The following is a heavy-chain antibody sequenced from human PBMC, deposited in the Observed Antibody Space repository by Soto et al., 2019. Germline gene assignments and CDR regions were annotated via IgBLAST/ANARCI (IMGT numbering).Heavy chain of an antibody. CDR1: GYTFTGYY. Sequence: ASVKVSCKASGYTFTGYYMHWVRQAPGQGLEWMGWINPNSGGTNYAQKFQGWVTMTRDTSISTAYMELSRLRSDDTAVYYCAREGQVGSYYYYYYYGMDVWGQGTTVTVSS. D-gene: IGHD1-26*01. V-gene: IGHV1-2*04. J-gene: IGHJ6*02. CDR3: AREGQVGSYYYYYYYGMDV. CDR2: INPNSGGT.